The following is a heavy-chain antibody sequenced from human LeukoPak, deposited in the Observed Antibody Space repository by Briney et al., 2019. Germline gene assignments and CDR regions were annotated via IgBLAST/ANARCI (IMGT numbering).Heavy chain of an antibody. V-gene: IGHV3-74*01. CDR1: GFTFSDKW. D-gene: IGHD3-10*01. J-gene: IGHJ4*02. Sequence: GWSLTLSCEASGFTFSDKWMHWVRQTPGKGLMSVSRISPDGSFINYADSVSGRLTISRDNAKNTLYLLMNSLRAEHPAVYYCARDFYTSYYTSHGDDFDYWGRGTLVSVSS. CDR2: ISPDGSFI. CDR3: ARDFYTSYYTSHGDDFDY.